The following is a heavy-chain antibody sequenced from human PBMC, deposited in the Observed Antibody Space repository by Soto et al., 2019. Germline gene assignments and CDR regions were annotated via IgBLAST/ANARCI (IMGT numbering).Heavy chain of an antibody. V-gene: IGHV5-10-1*01. D-gene: IGHD3-10*01. J-gene: IGHJ5*02. CDR1: GYSFAGYW. CDR3: ARQGGYYGSGSYYNWFDP. Sequence: PGESLKISCKGSGYSFAGYWITWVRQKPGKGLEWMGRIDPSDSQTYYSPSFRGHVTISVTKSITTVFLQWSSLRASDTAMYYCARQGGYYGSGSYYNWFDPWGQGTLVTVSS. CDR2: IDPSDSQT.